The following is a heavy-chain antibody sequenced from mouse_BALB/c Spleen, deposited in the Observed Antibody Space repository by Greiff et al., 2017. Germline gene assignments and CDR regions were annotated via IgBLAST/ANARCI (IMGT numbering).Heavy chain of an antibody. CDR1: GYTFTDYA. CDR3: ARGVTTVVDY. J-gene: IGHJ2*01. D-gene: IGHD1-1*01. Sequence: QVQLKQSGAELVRPGVSVKISCKGSGYTFTDYAMHWVKQSHAKSLEWIGVISTYYGDASYNQKFKGKATMTVDKSSSTAYMELARLTSEDSAIYYCARGVTTVVDYWGQGTTLTVSS. V-gene: IGHV1S137*01. CDR2: ISTYYGDA.